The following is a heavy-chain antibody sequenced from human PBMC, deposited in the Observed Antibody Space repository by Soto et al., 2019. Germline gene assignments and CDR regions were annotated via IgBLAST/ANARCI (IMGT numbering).Heavy chain of an antibody. J-gene: IGHJ4*02. D-gene: IGHD2-15*01. V-gene: IGHV1-69*02. CDR3: ARGPLVVLNYFES. Sequence: QVQLVQSGTEVKKPGSSVKVSCKASGGTFRNYPINWVRQAPGQGLEWMGSIFPLTDIPDYAQNFQARLTISADKYASTAYMEVSSLTSDDPAMYFCARGPLVVLNYFESWGQGTLVTVSS. CDR2: IFPLTDIP. CDR1: GGTFRNYP.